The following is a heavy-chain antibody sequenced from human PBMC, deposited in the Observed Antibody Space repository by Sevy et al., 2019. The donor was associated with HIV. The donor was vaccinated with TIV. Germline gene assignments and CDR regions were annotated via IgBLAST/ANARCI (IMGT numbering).Heavy chain of an antibody. CDR3: AREVPGSLYGMDV. CDR1: GFTLNNYD. V-gene: IGHV3-13*01. J-gene: IGHJ6*02. CDR2: IRTAGDT. Sequence: GGSLRLSCVASGFTLNNYDIHWVRQATGKGLEWISVIRTAGDTYYPDSVKGRFTISRENAKNSLYLQMNSLRAGDTAVYYCAREVPGSLYGMDVWGQGTTVTVSS. D-gene: IGHD3-10*01.